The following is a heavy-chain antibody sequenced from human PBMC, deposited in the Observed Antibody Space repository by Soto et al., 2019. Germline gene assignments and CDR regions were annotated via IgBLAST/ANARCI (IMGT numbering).Heavy chain of an antibody. CDR2: ISGSGDST. CDR3: AKRPSVWYLGWFDP. D-gene: IGHD6-19*01. V-gene: IGHV3-23*01. J-gene: IGHJ5*02. CDR1: GFTFSSYA. Sequence: EVQLLDSGGGLVQPGGSLRLSCAASGFTFSSYAMSWVRQAPGMGLEWVSAISGSGDSTYYADSVKGRFTLSRDSSKNTLYLPMNSPRAEDTAVYYCAKRPSVWYLGWFDPWGQGTQVTVSS.